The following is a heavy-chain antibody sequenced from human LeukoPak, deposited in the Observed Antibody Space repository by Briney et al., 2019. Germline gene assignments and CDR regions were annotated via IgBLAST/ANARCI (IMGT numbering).Heavy chain of an antibody. CDR2: IHYRGKA. D-gene: IGHD3-16*01. J-gene: IGHJ6*02. V-gene: IGHV4-59*01. CDR1: GGSISGNY. CDR3: ARFGIDYDMDV. Sequence: PSETLSLTCTVSGGSISGNYWTWTRQPPGKGLEWIGQIHYRGKADYNPSLRSRIVISVDTSKNQMFLRLSSVTAADTAVYYCARFGIDYDMDVWGQGTKVTVSS.